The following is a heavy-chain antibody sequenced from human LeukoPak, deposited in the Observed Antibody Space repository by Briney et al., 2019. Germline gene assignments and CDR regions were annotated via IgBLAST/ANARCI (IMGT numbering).Heavy chain of an antibody. CDR2: SSTSSSYT. V-gene: IGHV3-11*05. J-gene: IGHJ4*02. CDR1: GFTFSDHY. CDR3: ARDLVRGVTPFDY. Sequence: PAQSRRLACAAAGFTFSDHYISWNSQAPGKGLEWVSYSSTSSSYTNYADSMKGRFTICRGNAENSTYHQMNSLIAAGTAVNDRARDLVRGVTPFDYWGQGTLVTVSS. D-gene: IGHD3-10*01.